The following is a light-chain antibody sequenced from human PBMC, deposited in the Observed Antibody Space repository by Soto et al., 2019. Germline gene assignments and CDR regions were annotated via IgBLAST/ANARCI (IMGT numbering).Light chain of an antibody. V-gene: IGKV3-20*01. CDR2: GAS. Sequence: EIGFTQWPGTLSLSPGERATLSCRASQSVSSSYLAWYQQKPGQAPRLLIYGASNRATGIPDRFSGSGSGTDFTLTISRLEPEDFAVYYCQQYGSSGTFGQGTKV. CDR3: QQYGSSGT. J-gene: IGKJ1*01. CDR1: QSVSSSY.